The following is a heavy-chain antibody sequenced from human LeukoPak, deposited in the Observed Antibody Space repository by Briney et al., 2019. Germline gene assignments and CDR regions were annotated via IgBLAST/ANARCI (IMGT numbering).Heavy chain of an antibody. CDR3: AKAHYDSSGYQDWFDP. Sequence: PGGSLRLSCAASGFTFDDYAMHWVRQAPGRGLEGVSGISWNSGSIGYADSVKGRFTISRDNAKKSLYLQMNTLRAEDTALYYCAKAHYDSSGYQDWFDPWGQGTLVTVSS. J-gene: IGHJ5*02. V-gene: IGHV3-9*01. D-gene: IGHD3-22*01. CDR1: GFTFDDYA. CDR2: ISWNSGSI.